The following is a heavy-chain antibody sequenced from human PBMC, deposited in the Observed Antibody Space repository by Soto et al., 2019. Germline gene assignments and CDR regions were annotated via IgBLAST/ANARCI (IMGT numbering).Heavy chain of an antibody. CDR1: GFTFSSYS. D-gene: IGHD4-4*01. CDR3: ARDPSVTTVTTVDY. V-gene: IGHV3-21*01. J-gene: IGHJ4*02. Sequence: EVQLVESGGGLVKPGGSLRLSCAASGFTFSSYSMNWVRQAPGKGLEWVSSISSSSSYIYYADSVKGRFTISRDNAKNSLCLQMNSLRAEDTAVYYCARDPSVTTVTTVDYWGQGTLVTVSS. CDR2: ISSSSSYI.